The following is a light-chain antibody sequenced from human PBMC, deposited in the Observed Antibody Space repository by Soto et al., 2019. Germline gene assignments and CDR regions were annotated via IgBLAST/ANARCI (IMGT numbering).Light chain of an antibody. CDR2: DTS. Sequence: EIVLTQSPATLSLSPGERATLSCRASQSISSHLAWYQQKPGQAPRLLIYDTSKRATGIPARFSGSGLGTDFTLTHNSLEPEDFAIYYCQQRRKRPPPFGQGTKLEIK. CDR3: QQRRKRPPP. J-gene: IGKJ2*01. V-gene: IGKV3-11*01. CDR1: QSISSH.